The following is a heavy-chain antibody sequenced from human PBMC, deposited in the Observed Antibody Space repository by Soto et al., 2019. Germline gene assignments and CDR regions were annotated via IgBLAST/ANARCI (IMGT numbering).Heavy chain of an antibody. V-gene: IGHV3-20*01. CDR3: AREYGSGSSPPWFDP. Sequence: PGGSLRLSCAASGFTFDDYGMSWVRQVPGKELEWVSGINSNGDKTGYADSVKGRFTISRDNAKNSLYLQMNSLRVEDTALYHCAREYGSGSSPPWFDPWGQGTLVNVS. CDR2: INSNGDKT. D-gene: IGHD3-10*01. J-gene: IGHJ5*02. CDR1: GFTFDDYG.